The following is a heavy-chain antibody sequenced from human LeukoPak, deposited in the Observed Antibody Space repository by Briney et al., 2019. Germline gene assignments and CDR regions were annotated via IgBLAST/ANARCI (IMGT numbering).Heavy chain of an antibody. D-gene: IGHD3-10*01. CDR1: GGSISSYY. CDR3: ARTWDYGSGSYYYYGMDV. CDR2: IYYSGST. J-gene: IGHJ6*02. V-gene: IGHV4-59*01. Sequence: SETLSLTCTVSGGSISSYYWSWIRQPPGKGLEWIGYIYYSGSTNYNPSLKSRVTISVDTSKNQFSLKLSSVTAADTAVYYCARTWDYGSGSYYYYGMDVWGQGTTVTVSS.